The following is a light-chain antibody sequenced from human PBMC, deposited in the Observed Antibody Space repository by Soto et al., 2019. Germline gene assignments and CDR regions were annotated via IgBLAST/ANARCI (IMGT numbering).Light chain of an antibody. CDR3: QQYKDSAPQT. CDR1: QSIGNW. CDR2: DAF. V-gene: IGKV1-5*01. Sequence: DIKMTQSPSTLSASVGDRVTITCRASQSIGNWLAWYQKKPGKAPKPLSYDAFHLESGVPSSFSGSGYGTECAIRISIVQPADCPACCCQQYKDSAPQTFGTGTTLEIQ. J-gene: IGKJ1*01.